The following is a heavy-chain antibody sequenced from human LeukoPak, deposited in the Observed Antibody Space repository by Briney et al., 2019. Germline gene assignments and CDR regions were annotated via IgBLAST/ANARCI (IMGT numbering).Heavy chain of an antibody. CDR3: ARGDYAVGAFDI. V-gene: IGHV4-34*01. CDR2: TNHSGST. CDR1: GGSFSGYY. Sequence: SETLSLTCAVYGGSFSGYYWSWIRQPPGKGLEWIGETNHSGSTNYNPSLKSRVTISVDRSKNQFSLKLSSVTAADTAVYYCARGDYAVGAFDIWGQGTMVTVSS. D-gene: IGHD4/OR15-4a*01. J-gene: IGHJ3*02.